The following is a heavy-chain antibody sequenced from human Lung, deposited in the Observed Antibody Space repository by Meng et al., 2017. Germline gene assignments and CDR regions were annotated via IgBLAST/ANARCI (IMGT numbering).Heavy chain of an antibody. CDR1: GYSFTGYY. V-gene: IGHV1-2*06. J-gene: IGHJ4*02. CDR2: INPSSGGT. D-gene: IGHD2-15*01. CDR3: ARGGAYCSGATCWGTDY. Sequence: QVQLVQSGAEVKKPGASVKVSCEASGYSFTGYYMYWMRQAPGQGLGWMGRINPSSGGTDYAQKFQGRVTMTRDTSISTGYMELSRLRSDDTAVYYCARGGAYCSGATCWGTDYWGQGTLVTVSS.